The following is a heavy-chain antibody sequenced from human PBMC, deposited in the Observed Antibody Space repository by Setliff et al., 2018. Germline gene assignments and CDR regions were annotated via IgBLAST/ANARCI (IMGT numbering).Heavy chain of an antibody. CDR1: GGSISSGTYY. V-gene: IGHV4-61*02. CDR3: AREGEIWFGELLPWGMDV. CDR2: TYTSGST. J-gene: IGHJ6*02. Sequence: PSETLSLTCTVSGGSISSGTYYWSWIRQPAGKGLEWIGRTYTSGSTNYNPPLKSRVTISVDTSKNQFSLKLSSVTAADTAVYYCAREGEIWFGELLPWGMDVWGQGTTVTVSS. D-gene: IGHD3-10*01.